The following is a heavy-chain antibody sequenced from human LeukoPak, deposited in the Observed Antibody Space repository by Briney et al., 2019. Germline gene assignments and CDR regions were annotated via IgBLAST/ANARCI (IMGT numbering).Heavy chain of an antibody. Sequence: SETLSLTCTVSGGSISSGVYYWSWIRQHPGKGLEWIGYIYYSGSTYYNPSLKSRVTISVDTSKNQFSLKLSPVTAADTAVYYCARRSGNSEYWGQGTLVTVSS. CDR2: IYYSGST. V-gene: IGHV4-31*03. CDR1: GGSISSGVYY. J-gene: IGHJ4*02. D-gene: IGHD4-23*01. CDR3: ARRSGNSEY.